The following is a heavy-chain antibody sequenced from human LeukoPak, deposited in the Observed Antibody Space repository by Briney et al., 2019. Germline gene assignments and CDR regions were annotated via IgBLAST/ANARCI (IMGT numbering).Heavy chain of an antibody. D-gene: IGHD3-10*01. CDR3: AEGGSGSYFDY. Sequence: GASVKVSCKASVYTFTSYGISWVRQAPGQGIEWMAWISPVNGKTDFAQDFQDRVTMTTDISTSTAYMELRSLTSGDTAVYYCAEGGSGSYFDYWGQGTLVTVSS. V-gene: IGHV1-18*01. CDR2: ISPVNGKT. J-gene: IGHJ4*02. CDR1: VYTFTSYG.